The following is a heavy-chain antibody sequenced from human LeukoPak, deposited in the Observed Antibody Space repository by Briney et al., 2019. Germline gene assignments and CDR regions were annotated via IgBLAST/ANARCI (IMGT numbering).Heavy chain of an antibody. CDR1: GFTVSSNY. D-gene: IGHD4-17*01. CDR3: ARALRETVTIGGSGY. V-gene: IGHV3-53*05. Sequence: GGSLRLSCAASGFTVSSNYMSWVRQAPGKGLEWVSVIYSGGSTYYADSVKGRFTISRDNSKNTLYLQMNSLRAEDTAVYYCARALRETVTIGGSGYWGQGTLVTVSS. CDR2: IYSGGST. J-gene: IGHJ4*02.